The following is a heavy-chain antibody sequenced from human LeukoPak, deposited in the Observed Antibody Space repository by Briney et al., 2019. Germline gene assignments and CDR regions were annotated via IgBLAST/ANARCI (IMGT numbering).Heavy chain of an antibody. CDR3: VKDRWVDH. J-gene: IGHJ4*02. D-gene: IGHD6-13*01. CDR2: ISYDGSNK. V-gene: IGHV3-30-3*01. CDR1: GFTFSSYA. Sequence: GRSLRLSCAASGFTFSSYAMHWVRQAPGKGLEWVAVISYDGSNKYYADSVKGRFTISRDNSKNTLYLQMSSLRPEDTAVYYCVKDRWVDHWGQGTLVTVSS.